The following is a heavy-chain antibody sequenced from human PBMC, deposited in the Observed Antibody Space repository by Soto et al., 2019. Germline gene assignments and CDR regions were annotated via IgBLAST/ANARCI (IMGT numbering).Heavy chain of an antibody. D-gene: IGHD6-13*01. CDR3: ARDNGNSWHRNLDY. J-gene: IGHJ4*02. V-gene: IGHV1-2*02. CDR1: GYTFTGYY. Sequence: ASVKVSCKASGYTFTGYYMHWVRQAPGQGLEWMGWINTQAGGTSYAQSFQGRVTMTRDTSINTAYMELSRLMSDDTAVYYCARDNGNSWHRNLDYWGQGTLVTVSS. CDR2: INTQAGGT.